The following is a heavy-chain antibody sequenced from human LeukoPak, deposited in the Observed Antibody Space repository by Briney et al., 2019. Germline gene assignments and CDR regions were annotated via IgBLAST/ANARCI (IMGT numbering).Heavy chain of an antibody. D-gene: IGHD5-18*01. V-gene: IGHV3-7*01. CDR1: GFTFSSYW. J-gene: IGHJ6*03. CDR2: IKQDGSEK. CDR3: ARESGYSYGSVYYYYYYMDV. Sequence: GGSLRLSCAASGFTFSSYWMSWARQAPGKGLEWVANIKQDGSEKYYVDSVKGRFTISRDNAKNSLYLQMNSLRAEDTAVYYCARESGYSYGSVYYYYYYMDVWGKGTTVTVSS.